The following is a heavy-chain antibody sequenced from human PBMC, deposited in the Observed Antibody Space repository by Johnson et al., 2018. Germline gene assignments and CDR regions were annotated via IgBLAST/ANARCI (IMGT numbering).Heavy chain of an antibody. CDR2: VNGGGGST. CDR3: AGGKRFGELSSFRWPDALDI. CDR1: GFTFSSYS. D-gene: IGHD3-16*02. J-gene: IGHJ3*02. V-gene: IGHV3-23*04. Sequence: VQLVQSGGGLVKPGGSLRLSCAASGFTFSSYSMNWVRQAPGKGLEWVSGVNGGGGSTYYADSVRGRFTISRDNSQNTLFLQMRSLRAEDTAVYYCAGGKRFGELSSFRWPDALDIWGQGTMVTVSS.